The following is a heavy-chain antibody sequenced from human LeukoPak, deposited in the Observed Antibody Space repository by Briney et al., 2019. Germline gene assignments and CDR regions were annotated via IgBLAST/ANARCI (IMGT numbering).Heavy chain of an antibody. Sequence: PGGSLRLSCAASGFTFSTYSMNWVRQAPGKGLEWVSFINSRSTTIYYADSVKGRFTISRDNARDSLNLQMNSLRVEDTAVYYCARDNPGGAVPAAAPMFFDIWGQGTMVTVSS. J-gene: IGHJ3*02. CDR3: ARDNPGGAVPAAAPMFFDI. V-gene: IGHV3-48*01. CDR2: INSRSTTI. CDR1: GFTFSTYS. D-gene: IGHD6-19*01.